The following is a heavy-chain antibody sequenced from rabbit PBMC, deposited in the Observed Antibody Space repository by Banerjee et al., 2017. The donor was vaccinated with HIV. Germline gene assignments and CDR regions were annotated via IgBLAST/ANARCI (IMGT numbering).Heavy chain of an antibody. V-gene: IGHV1S45*01. CDR3: ARAGGYWLYYYNTYVPDDFDP. CDR1: GFTISSYDY. CDR2: IYAGSTGDT. D-gene: IGHD6-1*01. J-gene: IGHJ2*01. Sequence: QEQLVESGGGLVTPGGTLTLTCTASGFTISSYDYMCWVRQAPGKGLEWIACIYAGSTGDTYSASWAKGRFTISKTSSTTVTLQMTSLTAADTATYFCARAGGYWLYYYNTYVPDDFDPWGPGTLVTVS.